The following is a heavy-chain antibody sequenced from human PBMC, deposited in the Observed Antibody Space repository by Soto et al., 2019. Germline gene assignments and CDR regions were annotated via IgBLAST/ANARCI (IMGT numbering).Heavy chain of an antibody. V-gene: IGHV4-34*01. Sequence: SETLSLTCTVSGGSFSGYFWTWIRQPPGKGLEWLAEINHSGITNYNPSVEGRVSMSVDTSKNQFSLRLYSVTAADTAVYYCVRGPYNYNSRYFDYWGQGTLVTVSS. D-gene: IGHD1-1*01. J-gene: IGHJ4*02. CDR3: VRGPYNYNSRYFDY. CDR2: INHSGIT. CDR1: GGSFSGYF.